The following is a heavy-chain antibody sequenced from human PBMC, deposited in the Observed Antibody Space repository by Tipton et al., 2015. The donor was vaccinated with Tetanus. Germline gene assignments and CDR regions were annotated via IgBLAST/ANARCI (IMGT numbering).Heavy chain of an antibody. J-gene: IGHJ6*02. CDR1: GFTVSSNY. CDR2: IYSGGST. Sequence: SLRLSCAASGFTVSSNYMSWVRQAPGKGLEWVSVIYSGGSTYYADSVKGRFPISRDNSKNTLYLQMNSLRAEDTAVYYCARDDRYYDSSGYYGYYYYGMDVWGQGTTVTVSS. D-gene: IGHD3-22*01. V-gene: IGHV3-53*01. CDR3: ARDDRYYDSSGYYGYYYYGMDV.